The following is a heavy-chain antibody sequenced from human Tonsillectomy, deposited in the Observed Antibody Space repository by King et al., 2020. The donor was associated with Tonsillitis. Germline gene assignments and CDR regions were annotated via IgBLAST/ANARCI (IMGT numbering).Heavy chain of an antibody. V-gene: IGHV3-21*01. Sequence: VQLVESGGGLVKPGGSLRLSCAASGFTFSSYSMNWVRQAPGKGLEWVSSISSSSSYIYYADSVKDRFTISRDNAKNSLYLQMNSLRAEDTAVYYCVDLTDAFDIWGQGTMVTVSS. CDR2: ISSSSSYI. CDR3: VDLTDAFDI. J-gene: IGHJ3*02. D-gene: IGHD3-9*01. CDR1: GFTFSSYS.